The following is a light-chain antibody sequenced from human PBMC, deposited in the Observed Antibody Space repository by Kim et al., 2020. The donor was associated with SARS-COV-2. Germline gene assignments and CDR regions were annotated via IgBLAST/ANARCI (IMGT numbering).Light chain of an antibody. CDR2: GAS. J-gene: IGKJ4*01. CDR3: QKYDRAPLT. V-gene: IGKV1-27*01. CDR1: QGISKY. Sequence: DIQMTQSPSSLSASIGDRVTITCRASQGISKYLAWYQQEPGKPPKLLIYGASSLQSGVPSRFSGGGSGTDFTLTIYSLQPEDVATYYCQKYDRAPLTFGGGTKVDIK.